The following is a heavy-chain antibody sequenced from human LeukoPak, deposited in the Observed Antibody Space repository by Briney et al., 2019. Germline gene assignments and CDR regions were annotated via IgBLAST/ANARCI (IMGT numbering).Heavy chain of an antibody. CDR3: ARGSGSYAFDI. J-gene: IGHJ3*02. CDR1: GGSISSGGYS. V-gene: IGHV4-30-2*01. CDR2: IYHSGST. D-gene: IGHD3-10*01. Sequence: SQTLSLTCAVSGGSISSGGYSWSWIRQPPGKGLEWIGYIYHSGSTYYNPSLKSRVTISVDRSKNQFSLKLSSVTAAGTAVYYCARGSGSYAFDIWGQGTMVTVSS.